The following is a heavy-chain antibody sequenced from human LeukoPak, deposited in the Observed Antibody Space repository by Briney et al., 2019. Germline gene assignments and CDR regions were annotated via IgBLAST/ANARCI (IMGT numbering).Heavy chain of an antibody. CDR1: GFTFSTYS. V-gene: IGHV3-48*04. J-gene: IGHJ4*02. Sequence: GGSLRLSCAASGFTFSTYSMNWVRQAPGKGLEWVSYISSSGSTIYYADSVKGRFTISRDNAKNSLYLQMNSLRAEDTAVYYCARDEGYCSSTSCYATNLFDYWGQGTLVTVSS. CDR2: ISSSGSTI. CDR3: ARDEGYCSSTSCYATNLFDY. D-gene: IGHD2-2*01.